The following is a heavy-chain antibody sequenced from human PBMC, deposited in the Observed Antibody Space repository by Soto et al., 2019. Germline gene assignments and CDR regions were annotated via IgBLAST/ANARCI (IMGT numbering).Heavy chain of an antibody. CDR3: ARDQGYCSGGSCYVAGY. V-gene: IGHV3-74*01. Sequence: EVQLVESGGGLVQPGGSLRLSCAASGFTFSSYWMHWVRQAPGKGLVWVSRINSDGSSTTYADSVKGRFTISRDNAKNTLYQQLNSPRAEDTAVYYCARDQGYCSGGSCYVAGYWGQGTLVTVSS. CDR1: GFTFSSYW. D-gene: IGHD2-15*01. J-gene: IGHJ4*02. CDR2: INSDGSST.